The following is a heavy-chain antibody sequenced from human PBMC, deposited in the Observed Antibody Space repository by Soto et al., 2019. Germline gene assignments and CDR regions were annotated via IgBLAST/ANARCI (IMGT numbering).Heavy chain of an antibody. D-gene: IGHD3-16*02. CDR3: AKEEGWRFRSPASRKFAVDH. V-gene: IGHV4-61*03. CDR2: IHYRGSS. CDR1: VGTVNRGSYY. Sequence: PWDTLSLTCSVSVGTVNRGSYYWSWIRQPPGKGLEWIGSIHYRGSSSYNPSLKSRDIVSLDTPRNHFSLMITSATAADTAVYYCAKEEGWRFRSPASRKFAVDHWGQGPLVTFSS. J-gene: IGHJ1*01.